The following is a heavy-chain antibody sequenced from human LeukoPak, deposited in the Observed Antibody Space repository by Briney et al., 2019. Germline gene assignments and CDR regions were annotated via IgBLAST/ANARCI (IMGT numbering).Heavy chain of an antibody. CDR2: VFYSGDT. CDR3: ASGTVSGVITPYSFHH. CDR1: VGYISSYY. J-gene: IGHJ4*01. Sequence: SETLSLTCTVSVGYISSYYWSWIRQSPGKGLEWIGNVFYSGDTNYNPSLKSRVTMSINTSNNHFSLHLTSVTAADTAVYFCASGTVSGVITPYSFHHWGPGTLVTVSS. D-gene: IGHD3-3*01. V-gene: IGHV4-59*01.